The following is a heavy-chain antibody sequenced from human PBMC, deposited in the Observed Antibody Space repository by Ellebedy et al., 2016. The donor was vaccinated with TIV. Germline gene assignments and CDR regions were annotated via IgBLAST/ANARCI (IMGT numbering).Heavy chain of an antibody. D-gene: IGHD6-19*01. CDR2: IYWDGDK. V-gene: IGHV2-5*02. CDR1: GFSLSDYAVG. CDR3: AHTSGWTIDH. Sequence: SGPTLVXPTQTLTLTCSFVGFSLSDYAVGVSWIRQPPGKALEWLTLIYWDGDKEYSPSLGSRLTITKDSSKNQVVLTITNMDPVDTATYYCAHTSGWTIDHWGQGILVTVSS. J-gene: IGHJ4*02.